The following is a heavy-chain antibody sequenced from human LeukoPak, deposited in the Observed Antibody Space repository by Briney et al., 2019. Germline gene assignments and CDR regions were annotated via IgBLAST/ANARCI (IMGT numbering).Heavy chain of an antibody. CDR1: GCTFSSYS. J-gene: IGHJ4*02. CDR2: ISSSSSTI. Sequence: PGGSLRLSCAASGCTFSSYSMSWVRQAPGKGLEGVSYISSSSSTIYYADSVKGRFTISRDNAKNSLYLQMNSLRAQDTAVYYCAYPGVAVAGTYWGQGTLVAVPS. V-gene: IGHV3-48*01. CDR3: AYPGVAVAGTY. D-gene: IGHD6-19*01.